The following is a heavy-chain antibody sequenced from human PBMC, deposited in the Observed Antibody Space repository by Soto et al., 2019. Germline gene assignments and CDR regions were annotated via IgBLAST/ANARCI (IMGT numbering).Heavy chain of an antibody. Sequence: SETLSLTCTVSGGSISSYYWSWIRQPPGKGLEWIGYIYYSGSTNYNPSLKSRVTISVDTSRNQFSLKLSSVTAADTAVYYCASSYSSSWYRGVNYYYGMDVWGQGTTVTVSS. CDR2: IYYSGST. D-gene: IGHD6-13*01. V-gene: IGHV4-59*01. CDR3: ASSYSSSWYRGVNYYYGMDV. J-gene: IGHJ6*02. CDR1: GGSISSYY.